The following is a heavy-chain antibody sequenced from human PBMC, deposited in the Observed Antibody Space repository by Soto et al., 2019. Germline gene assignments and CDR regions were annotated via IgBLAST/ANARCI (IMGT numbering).Heavy chain of an antibody. CDR2: LYLDDAK. D-gene: IGHD5-12*01. Sequence: QITLKETGPTLVNPTQTLTLTCTFSGFSLTNYGVGVGWIRQPPGKALEWLALLYLDDAKRYSPSLKSRLIITKDPSKNQVALRMTIMDPVDTATYYCAHSRGYVGFDYWGQGILVTVSS. J-gene: IGHJ4*02. CDR1: GFSLTNYGVG. CDR3: AHSRGYVGFDY. V-gene: IGHV2-5*02.